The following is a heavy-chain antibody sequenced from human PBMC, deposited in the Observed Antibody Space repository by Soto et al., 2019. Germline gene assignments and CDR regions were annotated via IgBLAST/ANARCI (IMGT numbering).Heavy chain of an antibody. J-gene: IGHJ5*02. Sequence: EESLRLSYAGSGFSFSSYVMHWVRHALGKGLEWVAVIWYDGSNKYYADSVKGRFTISRDNSKNTLYLQMNSLRAEDTAVYYCAREDRITIFGVVLNWFDPWGQGTLVTVSS. V-gene: IGHV3-33*01. CDR3: AREDRITIFGVVLNWFDP. CDR1: GFSFSSYV. CDR2: IWYDGSNK. D-gene: IGHD3-3*01.